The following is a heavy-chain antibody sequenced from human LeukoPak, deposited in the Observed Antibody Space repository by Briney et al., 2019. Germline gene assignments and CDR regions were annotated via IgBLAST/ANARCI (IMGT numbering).Heavy chain of an antibody. CDR2: IKSKTDGGTT. Sequence: GGSLRLSCAASGFIFNNCALNWVRQAPGKGLEWVGRIKSKTDGGTTDYAAPVKGRFTISRDDSKNTLYLQMNSLKTEDTAVYYCTADGYCSGGSCYTYGMDVWGQGTTVTVSS. D-gene: IGHD2-15*01. V-gene: IGHV3-15*07. J-gene: IGHJ6*02. CDR1: GFIFNNCA. CDR3: TADGYCSGGSCYTYGMDV.